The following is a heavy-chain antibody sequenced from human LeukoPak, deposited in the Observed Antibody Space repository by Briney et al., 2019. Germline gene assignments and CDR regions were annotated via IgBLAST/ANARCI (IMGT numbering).Heavy chain of an antibody. Sequence: PGRSLRLSCAASGFTFSSYVMHWVRQAPGKGLEWVAIISYDGSNEYYADSVKGRFTISRDNSKNTLYLQMNSLRAADTAVHYCASGIRTYLDYWGQGTLVTVSS. CDR2: ISYDGSNE. CDR1: GFTFSSYV. D-gene: IGHD1-14*01. V-gene: IGHV3-30*04. CDR3: ASGIRTYLDY. J-gene: IGHJ4*02.